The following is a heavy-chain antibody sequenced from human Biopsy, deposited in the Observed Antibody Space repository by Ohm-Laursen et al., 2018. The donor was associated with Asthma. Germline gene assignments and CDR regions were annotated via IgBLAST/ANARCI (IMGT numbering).Heavy chain of an antibody. J-gene: IGHJ4*02. Sequence: TLSLTCTVPGGSISSGGYYWSWIRQHPGKGLEWIGYIYYSGSTYYNPSLKSRVTISVDTSKNKFSLKLSSVTAADTAVYYCARGPPVDREDWGQGTLVTVSS. CDR3: ARGPPVDRED. CDR2: IYYSGST. V-gene: IGHV4-31*03. CDR1: GGSISSGGYY. D-gene: IGHD5-24*01.